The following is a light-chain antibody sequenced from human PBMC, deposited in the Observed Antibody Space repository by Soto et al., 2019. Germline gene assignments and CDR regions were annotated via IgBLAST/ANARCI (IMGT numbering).Light chain of an antibody. Sequence: DIHMTQSPSSLSASVGDTVTITCRASQSISSYLNWYHQKPGKAPKLLIYAASNLQSGVPSRFSGSGSGTEFTLTISGLQSEDFATYYCQHYLNYPITFGQGTRLEIK. V-gene: IGKV1-39*01. CDR2: AAS. CDR3: QHYLNYPIT. CDR1: QSISSY. J-gene: IGKJ5*01.